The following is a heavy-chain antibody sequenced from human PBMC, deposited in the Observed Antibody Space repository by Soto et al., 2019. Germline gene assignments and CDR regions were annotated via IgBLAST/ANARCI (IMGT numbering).Heavy chain of an antibody. V-gene: IGHV3-23*01. J-gene: IGHJ6*02. D-gene: IGHD3-16*02. Sequence: GGSLRLSCAASGFTFSSYAMSWVRQAPGKGLEWVSAISGSGGSTYYADSVKGRFTISRDNSKNTLYLQMNSLRAEDTAVYYCARDREDYVWGSYPSTPMDVWGQGTTVTVSS. CDR3: ARDREDYVWGSYPSTPMDV. CDR1: GFTFSSYA. CDR2: ISGSGGST.